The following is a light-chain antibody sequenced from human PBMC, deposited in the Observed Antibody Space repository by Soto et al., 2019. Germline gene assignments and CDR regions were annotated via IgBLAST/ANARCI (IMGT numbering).Light chain of an antibody. Sequence: TQSPLSLPVTPGEPASVACRSSQSLLNSNGYNYLSWYQQKPGKAPTLLIYAASNLQSGVPSRFRGSRSGTEFTLTVSSLQPEDFATYYCLQDHDDSWTFGQGTKVDIK. CDR1: QSLLNSNGYNY. J-gene: IGKJ1*01. CDR3: LQDHDDSWT. V-gene: IGKV1-6*02. CDR2: AAS.